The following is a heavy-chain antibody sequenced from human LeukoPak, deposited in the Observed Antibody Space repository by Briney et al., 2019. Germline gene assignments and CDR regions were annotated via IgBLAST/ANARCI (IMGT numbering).Heavy chain of an antibody. Sequence: GGSLRLSCAASGFTFSSYGMSWVRQAPGKGLEWVSSISSSSSYIYYAASVKGRFTISRDNAKNSLYLQMNRLRAEDTAVYYCARERQLERLTFGKEGSAFDYWGQGTLVTVSS. CDR1: GFTFSSYG. CDR2: ISSSSSYI. CDR3: ARERQLERLTFGKEGSAFDY. D-gene: IGHD1-1*01. V-gene: IGHV3-21*01. J-gene: IGHJ4*02.